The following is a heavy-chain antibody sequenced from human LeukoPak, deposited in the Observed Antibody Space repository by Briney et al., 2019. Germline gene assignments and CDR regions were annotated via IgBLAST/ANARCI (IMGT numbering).Heavy chain of an antibody. CDR1: GYSFTTYW. Sequence: GESLKISYKGSGYSFTTYWIGWVRQKPGKGLEWMGIISPGDSDTKYSPSFQGQVTISVDKSISTAYLQWSSLKASDTAMYYCARHRESPFRDFDYWGQGTLVTVSS. CDR2: ISPGDSDT. CDR3: ARHRESPFRDFDY. J-gene: IGHJ4*02. D-gene: IGHD3-3*02. V-gene: IGHV5-51*01.